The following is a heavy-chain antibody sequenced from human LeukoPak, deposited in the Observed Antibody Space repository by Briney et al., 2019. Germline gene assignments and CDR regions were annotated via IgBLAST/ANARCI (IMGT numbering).Heavy chain of an antibody. CDR2: LLYSGST. J-gene: IGHJ4*02. CDR3: ARGAYSNYLSVGY. D-gene: IGHD4-11*01. V-gene: IGHV4-59*01. Sequence: SETLSLTCTASGGSISSYYWSWIRQTPGKGLEWIGYLLYSGSTNYNPSLKSRVTMSIDTSKNQFSLKLRSVTAADTAVYYCARGAYSNYLSVGYWGQGILVTVSS. CDR1: GGSISSYY.